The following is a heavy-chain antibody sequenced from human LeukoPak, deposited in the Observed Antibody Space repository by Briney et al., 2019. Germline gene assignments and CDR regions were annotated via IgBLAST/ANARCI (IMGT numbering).Heavy chain of an antibody. CDR3: ARVLEDCGGDCYPGGFDY. J-gene: IGHJ4*02. D-gene: IGHD2-21*02. CDR2: IYYSGST. Sequence: PSQTLSLTCTVSGSSISSGGYYWSWIRQHPGKGLEWIGYIYYSGSTYYNPSLKSRVTISVDTSKNQFSLKLSSVTAADTAVYYCARVLEDCGGDCYPGGFDYWGQGTLVTVSS. V-gene: IGHV4-31*03. CDR1: GSSISSGGYY.